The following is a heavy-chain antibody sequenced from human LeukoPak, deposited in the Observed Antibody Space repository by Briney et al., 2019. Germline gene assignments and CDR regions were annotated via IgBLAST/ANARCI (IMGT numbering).Heavy chain of an antibody. CDR2: IIPILGIA. CDR3: ARASYYYYYMDV. Sequence: SVKVSCEATGGTFSSYTISWVRQAPGQGLEWMGRIIPILGIANYAQKFQGRVTITADKSTSTAYMELSSLRSEDTAVYYCARASYYYYYMDVWGKGTTVTVSS. CDR1: GGTFSSYT. V-gene: IGHV1-69*02. J-gene: IGHJ6*03.